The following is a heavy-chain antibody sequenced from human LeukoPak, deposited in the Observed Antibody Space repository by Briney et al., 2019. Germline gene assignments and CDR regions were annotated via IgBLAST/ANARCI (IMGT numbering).Heavy chain of an antibody. Sequence: PGRSLRLSCAASGFTFSSYGMHWVRQAPGKGLEWVAVISYDGSNKYYADSVKGRFTISRDNAKNSLYLQMNSLRAEDTAVYYCAREFGLRYFDWLLWGAFDIWGQGTMVTVSS. D-gene: IGHD3-9*01. CDR2: ISYDGSNK. CDR1: GFTFSSYG. V-gene: IGHV3-30*03. CDR3: AREFGLRYFDWLLWGAFDI. J-gene: IGHJ3*02.